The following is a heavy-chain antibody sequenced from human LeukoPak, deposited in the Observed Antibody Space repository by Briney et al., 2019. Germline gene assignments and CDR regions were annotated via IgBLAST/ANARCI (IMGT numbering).Heavy chain of an antibody. D-gene: IGHD4-17*01. CDR1: GFTVSSNY. CDR2: IYSGGST. J-gene: IGHJ5*02. V-gene: IGHV3-53*01. CDR3: ARVKTTVTSYNWFDP. Sequence: GGSLRLSCAASGFTVSSNYMSWVRQAPGKGLEWVSVIYSGGSTYYADFVKGRFTISRDNSKNTLYLQMNSLRAEDTAVYYCARVKTTVTSYNWFDPWGQGTLVTVSS.